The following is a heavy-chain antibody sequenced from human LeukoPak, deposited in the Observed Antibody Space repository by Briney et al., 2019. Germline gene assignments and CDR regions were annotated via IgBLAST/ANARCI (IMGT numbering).Heavy chain of an antibody. J-gene: IGHJ4*02. Sequence: LTGGSLRLSCTASGFTFGDYAMSWVRQAPGKGLEWVGFIRSKAYGGTTEYAASVKGRFTISRDDSKSIAYLQMNSLKTEDTAVYYCTRADQWGQGTLVTVSS. V-gene: IGHV3-49*04. CDR2: IRSKAYGGTT. CDR1: GFTFGDYA. CDR3: TRADQ.